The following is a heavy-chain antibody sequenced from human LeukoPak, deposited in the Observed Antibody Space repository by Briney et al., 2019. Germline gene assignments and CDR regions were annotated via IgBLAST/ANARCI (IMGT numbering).Heavy chain of an antibody. J-gene: IGHJ4*02. V-gene: IGHV3-74*01. CDR3: ARELPREVTLDY. D-gene: IGHD2-21*02. Sequence: GGSLRLSCAASRFTFSSYDMHWVRQAPGKGLVWVSRINADGSRTGYADSVKGRFTFSRDNARNTLYLQMNSLRAEDTAVYYCARELPREVTLDYWGQGTLVTVSS. CDR2: INADGSRT. CDR1: RFTFSSYD.